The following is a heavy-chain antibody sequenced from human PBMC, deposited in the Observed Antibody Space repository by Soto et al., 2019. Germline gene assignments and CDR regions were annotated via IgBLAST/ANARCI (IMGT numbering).Heavy chain of an antibody. D-gene: IGHD5-12*01. CDR1: GYNFTSYY. J-gene: IGHJ5*02. CDR2: INPSGGST. Sequence: QVQLVQSGAEVKKPGASVKVSCKASGYNFTSYYMHWVRQAPGQGLEWMGIINPSGGSTSYAQKFLGRVAMPRDTSTRTGYMALSSLRSEDTAVYYGAKGGGYVGWFDPWGQGTLVTVSS. V-gene: IGHV1-46*01. CDR3: AKGGGYVGWFDP.